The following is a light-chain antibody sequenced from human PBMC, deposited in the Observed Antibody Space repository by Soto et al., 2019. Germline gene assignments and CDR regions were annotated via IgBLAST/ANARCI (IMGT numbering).Light chain of an antibody. Sequence: QSVLTQPASVSGSPGQSITISCTGTSGDIGTYNLVSWYQQHPGKAPTLMIFEVTRRPSGVSARFSGSKSGNTASLTISGLQPEDEADYYCCSYAGTLGFGPGTKVTVL. CDR1: SGDIGTYNL. CDR2: EVT. J-gene: IGLJ1*01. V-gene: IGLV2-23*02. CDR3: CSYAGTLG.